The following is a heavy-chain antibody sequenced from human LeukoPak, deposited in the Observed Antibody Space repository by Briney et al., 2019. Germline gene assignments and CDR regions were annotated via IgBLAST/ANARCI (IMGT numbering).Heavy chain of an antibody. CDR1: GDSIGSGGYY. Sequence: SQTLSLTCSVSGDSIGSGGYYWSWIRQSPGKGLEWIGHIYHSGSSNYSPSLRSRVIISVDTSKNQFSLKFNSVTAADTAVYYCGSSHSSSWYDFWGQGTLVTVSS. CDR3: GSSHSSSWYDF. CDR2: IYHSGSS. J-gene: IGHJ4*02. V-gene: IGHV4-30-2*06. D-gene: IGHD6-13*01.